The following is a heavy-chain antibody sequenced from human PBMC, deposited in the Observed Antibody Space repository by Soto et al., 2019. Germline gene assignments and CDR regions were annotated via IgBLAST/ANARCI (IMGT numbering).Heavy chain of an antibody. V-gene: IGHV3-30*18. CDR3: AKDRQLLLYYFDY. Sequence: GSLRLSCAASGFTFSSYGMHWVRQAPGKGLEWVAVISYDGSNKYYADSVKGRFTISRDNSKNTLYLQMNSLRAEDTAVYYCAKDRQLLLYYFDYWGQGTLVTVSS. CDR2: ISYDGSNK. D-gene: IGHD2-15*01. J-gene: IGHJ4*02. CDR1: GFTFSSYG.